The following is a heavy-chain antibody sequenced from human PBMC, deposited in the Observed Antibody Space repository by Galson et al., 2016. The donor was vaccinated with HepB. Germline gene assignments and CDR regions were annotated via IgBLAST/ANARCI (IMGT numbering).Heavy chain of an antibody. D-gene: IGHD3-10*01. V-gene: IGHV3-48*01. CDR2: ISTSSGII. J-gene: IGHJ6*02. CDR3: ARPYTYYFGSGSYFDVLHYGMDV. Sequence: SLRLSCAASGFSFSDYNMNWVRQAPGRGLEWVAYISTSSGIIYYADSVKGRFTISSANANNSLSLQMNSLVAEEPAFYYCARPYTYYFGSGSYFDVLHYGMDVWGQGTTVTVSS. CDR1: GFSFSDYN.